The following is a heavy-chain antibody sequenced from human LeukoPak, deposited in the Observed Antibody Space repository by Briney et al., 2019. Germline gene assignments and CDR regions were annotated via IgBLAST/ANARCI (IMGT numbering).Heavy chain of an antibody. V-gene: IGHV3-30*18. J-gene: IGHJ4*02. Sequence: PGGSLRLSCAASGFTFSSYGMHWVRQAPGKGLEWVAVISYDGSNKYYADSVKGRFTISRDNSKNTLYLQMNSLRAEDTAVYYCAKKGYDILTGYPLLFDYWGQGTLVTVSS. CDR2: ISYDGSNK. CDR3: AKKGYDILTGYPLLFDY. CDR1: GFTFSSYG. D-gene: IGHD3-9*01.